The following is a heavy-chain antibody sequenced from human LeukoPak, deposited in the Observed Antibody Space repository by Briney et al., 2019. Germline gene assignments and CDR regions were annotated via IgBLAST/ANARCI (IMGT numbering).Heavy chain of an antibody. J-gene: IGHJ4*02. Sequence: PGGSLRLSCAVSGFAFGSEAMSWVRQAPWKGLEWVSAISGSGGSTYYADSVKGRFTISRDNSKNTLYLQMNSLRAEDTAVYYCAKASRITMIVVVISPFDYWGQGTLVTVSS. V-gene: IGHV3-23*01. CDR1: GFAFGSEA. CDR2: ISGSGGST. D-gene: IGHD3-22*01. CDR3: AKASRITMIVVVISPFDY.